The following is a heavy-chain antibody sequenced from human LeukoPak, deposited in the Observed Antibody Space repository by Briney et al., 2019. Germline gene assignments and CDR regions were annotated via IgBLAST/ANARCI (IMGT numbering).Heavy chain of an antibody. J-gene: IGHJ4*02. Sequence: GGSLRLSCEASGFSFTTYWMTWLRQAPGKGLEWVASINQDGSEVWYMDSVKGRLTISRDNARNSLHLQMNSLTVEDTAAYYCARLLKLEESGYRPSEQWGQGSLVTVSS. V-gene: IGHV3-7*01. CDR2: INQDGSEV. CDR3: ARLLKLEESGYRPSEQ. CDR1: GFSFTTYW. D-gene: IGHD3-22*01.